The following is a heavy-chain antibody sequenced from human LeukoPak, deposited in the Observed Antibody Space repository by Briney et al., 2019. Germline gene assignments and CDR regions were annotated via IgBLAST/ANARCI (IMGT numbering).Heavy chain of an antibody. D-gene: IGHD3-10*01. J-gene: IGHJ4*02. CDR1: GVXVSSGSYY. CDR2: ISYSGST. CDR3: ARVAYFGSD. Sequence: SATLSLTCSVSGVXVSSGSYYWSWIRQPPGKGLEWIGHISYSGSTNYSPSLKSRVTISVDTSKNQFSLRLTSVTAADTAVYYCARVAYFGSDWGQGTLVTVSS. V-gene: IGHV4-61*01.